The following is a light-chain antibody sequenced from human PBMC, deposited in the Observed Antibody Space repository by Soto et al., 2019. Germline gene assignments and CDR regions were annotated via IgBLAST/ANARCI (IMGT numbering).Light chain of an antibody. V-gene: IGKV3D-20*02. CDR1: QSVSSSY. CDR2: GAS. Sequence: EIVLTQSPGTLSLSPGERATLSCRASQSVSSSYLAWYQQKPGQAPRLLIYGASSRATGIPDRFSGSGSGTDFTLTISRLEPEDFAVYYCQQRNNWLGFTFGPGTKVDIK. J-gene: IGKJ3*01. CDR3: QQRNNWLGFT.